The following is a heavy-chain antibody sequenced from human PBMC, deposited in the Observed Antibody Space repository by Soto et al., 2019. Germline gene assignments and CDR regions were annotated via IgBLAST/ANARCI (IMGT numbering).Heavy chain of an antibody. Sequence: VGSLRLSCASSVFTFSSYAMSCVRHSPGKGLEWVSAISGSGGSTYYADSVKGRFTISRDNYKNTLYLQMNGLRAEDTAVYYCAKDRHDYSSGWYPLEYWGQGTLVIVSS. J-gene: IGHJ4*02. CDR1: VFTFSSYA. V-gene: IGHV3-23*01. CDR3: AKDRHDYSSGWYPLEY. CDR2: ISGSGGST. D-gene: IGHD6-19*01.